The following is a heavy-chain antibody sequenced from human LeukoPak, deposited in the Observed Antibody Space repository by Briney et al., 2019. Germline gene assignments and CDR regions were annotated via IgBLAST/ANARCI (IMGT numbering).Heavy chain of an antibody. CDR2: ISGSGGST. CDR1: GFTFSTYA. J-gene: IGHJ1*01. CDR3: AKAATYYYDSSGYYFPEYFQH. V-gene: IGHV3-23*01. Sequence: QSGGSLRLSCAASGFTFSTYAMSWVRQAPGKGLEWVSAISGSGGSTYYADSVKGRFTISRDNSKNTLYLQMNSLRAEDTAVYYCAKAATYYYDSSGYYFPEYFQHWGQGTLVTVSS. D-gene: IGHD3-22*01.